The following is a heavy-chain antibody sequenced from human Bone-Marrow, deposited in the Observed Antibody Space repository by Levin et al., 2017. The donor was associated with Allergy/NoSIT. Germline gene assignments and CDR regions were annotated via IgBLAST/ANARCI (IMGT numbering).Heavy chain of an antibody. Sequence: GGSLRLSCAASGFTFSNYWMSWVRQAPGKGLECVANIKQDGSEKKYVGSVKGRFTISRDNARDSLYLQMNSLRAEDTAVYYCARDPPEWELPFDYWGQGTLVTVSS. CDR3: ARDPPEWELPFDY. CDR1: GFTFSNYW. CDR2: IKQDGSEK. D-gene: IGHD1-26*01. V-gene: IGHV3-7*01. J-gene: IGHJ4*02.